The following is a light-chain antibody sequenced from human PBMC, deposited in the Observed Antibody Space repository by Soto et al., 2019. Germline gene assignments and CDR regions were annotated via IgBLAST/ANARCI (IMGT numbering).Light chain of an antibody. CDR2: GAS. Sequence: ETVLTQSPGTLSLSPGDRATLSCRASQSVSSSYLAWYQQKPGQAPRLLIYGASSRATGIPDRFSGSGSGTDFTLTISRLEPEDFAVYYCHQYGTSPPRTFGQGTKLEIK. CDR1: QSVSSSY. J-gene: IGKJ2*01. V-gene: IGKV3-20*01. CDR3: HQYGTSPPRT.